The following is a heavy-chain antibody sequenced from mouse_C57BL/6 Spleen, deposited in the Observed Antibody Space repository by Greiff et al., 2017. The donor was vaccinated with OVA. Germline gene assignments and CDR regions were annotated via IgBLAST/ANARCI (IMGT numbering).Heavy chain of an antibody. V-gene: IGHV1-55*01. CDR3: ARQTGTLAWFAY. CDR2: IYPGSGST. CDR1: GYTFTSYW. D-gene: IGHD4-1*01. Sequence: VQRVESGAELVKPGASVKMSCKASGYTFTSYWITWVKQRPGQGLEWIGDIYPGSGSTNYNEKFKSKATLTVDTSSSTAYMQLSSLTSEDSAVYYCARQTGTLAWFAYWGQGTLVTVSA. J-gene: IGHJ3*01.